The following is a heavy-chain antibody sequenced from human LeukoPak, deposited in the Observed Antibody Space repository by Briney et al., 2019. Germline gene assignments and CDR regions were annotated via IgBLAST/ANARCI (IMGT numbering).Heavy chain of an antibody. V-gene: IGHV1-8*01. CDR1: GYTFTSYD. CDR2: MNPNSGNT. D-gene: IGHD3-10*01. Sequence: AASVKVSCKASGYTFTSYDINWVRQATGQGLERMGWMNPNSGNTGYAQKFQGRVTMTRNTSISTAYMELSSLRSEDTAVYYCARAFPYGSGSYSYYFDYWGQGTLVTVSS. J-gene: IGHJ4*02. CDR3: ARAFPYGSGSYSYYFDY.